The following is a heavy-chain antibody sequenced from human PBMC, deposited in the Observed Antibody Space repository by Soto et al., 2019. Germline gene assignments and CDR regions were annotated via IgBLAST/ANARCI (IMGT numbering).Heavy chain of an antibody. CDR1: GSTFSKRS. V-gene: IGHV1-69*01. J-gene: IGHJ4*02. D-gene: IGHD3-10*01. CDR2: ITPAFGTT. CDR3: ATWAGSVTCRGFIGTLDF. Sequence: QVHLVQSGAEVKKPGSSVKISCRASGSTFSKRSITCVRQPPGQGSEWMGGITPAFGTTNFARKFQGRLTITSVDPTTTAYLELSSLTSEDTAVYHCATWAGSVTCRGFIGTLDFWGQGTLVTVSS.